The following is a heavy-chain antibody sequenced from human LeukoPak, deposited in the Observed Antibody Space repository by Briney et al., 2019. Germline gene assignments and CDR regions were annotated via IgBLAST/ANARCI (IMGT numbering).Heavy chain of an antibody. CDR2: IYPGDSDT. CDR1: GYSFTSYW. V-gene: IGHV5-51*01. CDR3: ARSLLTGTSRSDS. D-gene: IGHD1-7*01. Sequence: GESLKISCKGSGYSFTSYWIAWVRQMPGKGLEWMGIIYPGDSDTRCSPSFQGQVTISADKSISTAYLQWSSLKASDTAMYYCARSLLTGTSRSDSWGQGTLVTVSS. J-gene: IGHJ4*02.